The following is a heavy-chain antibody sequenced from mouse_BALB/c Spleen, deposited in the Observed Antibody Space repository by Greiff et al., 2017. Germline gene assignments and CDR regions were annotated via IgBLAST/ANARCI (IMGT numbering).Heavy chain of an antibody. J-gene: IGHJ4*01. V-gene: IGHV5-17*02. D-gene: IGHD2-10*01. Sequence: DVHLVESGGGLVQPGGSRKLSCAASGFTFSSFGMHWVRQAPEKGLEWVAYISSGSSTIYYADTVKGRFTISRDNPKNTLFLQMTSLRSEDTAMYYCARKGAYYGSLYAMDYWGQGTSVTVSS. CDR1: GFTFSSFG. CDR2: ISSGSSTI. CDR3: ARKGAYYGSLYAMDY.